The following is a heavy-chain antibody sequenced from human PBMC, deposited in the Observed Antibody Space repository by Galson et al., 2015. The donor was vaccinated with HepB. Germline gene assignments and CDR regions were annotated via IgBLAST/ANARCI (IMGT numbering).Heavy chain of an antibody. V-gene: IGHV3-30*18. CDR2: ISYDGSNK. J-gene: IGHJ6*02. D-gene: IGHD4-23*01. CDR3: AKDRADYGGFVDYYYGMDV. Sequence: SLRLSCAASGFTFSSYGMHWVRQAPGKGLEWVAVISYDGSNKYYADSVKGRFTISRDNSKNTLYLQMNSLRAEDTAVYYCAKDRADYGGFVDYYYGMDVWGQGTTVTVSS. CDR1: GFTFSSYG.